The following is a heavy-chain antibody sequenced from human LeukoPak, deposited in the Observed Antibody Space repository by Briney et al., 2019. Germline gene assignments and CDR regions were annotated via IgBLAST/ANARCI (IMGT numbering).Heavy chain of an antibody. CDR2: IYYSGST. CDR3: ARVASVRGFTCIDY. Sequence: PSETPSLTCAVSGGSISSSSYYWGWSRQPPGKGVGWVGSIYYSGSTYYNSSLRRRVIIAVDTSKTQFSLQLSSVTAAATAVYYCARVASVRGFTCIDYWGQGTLVTVSS. D-gene: IGHD3-10*01. J-gene: IGHJ4*02. CDR1: GGSISSSSYY. V-gene: IGHV4-39*07.